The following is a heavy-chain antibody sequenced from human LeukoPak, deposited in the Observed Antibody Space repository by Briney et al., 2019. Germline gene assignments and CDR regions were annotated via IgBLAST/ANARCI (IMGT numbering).Heavy chain of an antibody. CDR1: GFIFSTYG. V-gene: IGHV3-30*02. J-gene: IGHJ4*02. D-gene: IGHD2-2*01. CDR2: ISYAGSRK. Sequence: PGGSLRLSCAAPGFIFSTYGMHWVRQAPGKGLEWVAYISYAGSRKYYADSVKGRFTISRDNSKNTLYLQMNSLRAEDTAVYYCAREGGPVVPAADYWGQGTLVTVSS. CDR3: AREGGPVVPAADY.